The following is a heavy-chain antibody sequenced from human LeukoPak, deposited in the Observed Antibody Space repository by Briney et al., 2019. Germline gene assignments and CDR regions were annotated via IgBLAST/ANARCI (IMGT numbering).Heavy chain of an antibody. CDR3: ARALDGDFWSGSYNWFDP. CDR1: GYTFTGYY. D-gene: IGHD3-3*01. V-gene: IGHV1-2*04. J-gene: IGHJ5*02. Sequence: ASVKVSCKASGYTFTGYYMHWVRQAPGQGLEWMGWINPNSGGTNYAQKFQGWVTMTRDTSISTAYMELSRLRSDDTAVYYCARALDGDFWSGSYNWFDPWGQGILVTVSS. CDR2: INPNSGGT.